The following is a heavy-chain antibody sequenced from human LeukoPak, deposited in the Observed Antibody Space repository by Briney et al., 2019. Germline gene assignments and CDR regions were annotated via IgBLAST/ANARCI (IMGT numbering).Heavy chain of an antibody. Sequence: GGSLRLSCAASGFTFSSYGMPWVRQAPGKGLEWVAVIWYDGSNKYYADSVKGRFTISGDNSKNTLYLQMNSLRAEDTAVYYCANLGVADSWGQGTLVTVSS. V-gene: IGHV3-33*06. CDR3: ANLGVADS. D-gene: IGHD6-19*01. CDR2: IWYDGSNK. CDR1: GFTFSSYG. J-gene: IGHJ4*02.